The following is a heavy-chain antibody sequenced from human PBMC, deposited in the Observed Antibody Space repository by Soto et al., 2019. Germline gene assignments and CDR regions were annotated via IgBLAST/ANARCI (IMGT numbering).Heavy chain of an antibody. V-gene: IGHV1-46*01. CDR1: VYTFTSYY. D-gene: IGHD2-21*02. CDR3: ARDPGDSHSPFDY. J-gene: IGHJ4*02. Sequence: XSVKVSCKASVYTFTSYYMHWVRQAPGQGLEWMGIINPSGGSTSYAQKFQGRVTMTRDTSTSTVYMELSSLRSEYTAVYYCARDPGDSHSPFDYWGQGTLVTVSS. CDR2: INPSGGST.